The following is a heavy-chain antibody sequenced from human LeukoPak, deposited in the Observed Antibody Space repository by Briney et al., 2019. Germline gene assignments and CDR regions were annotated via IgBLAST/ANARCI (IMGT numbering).Heavy chain of an antibody. CDR3: ETYNGI. CDR1: GFTFSSYA. D-gene: IGHD3-10*01. Sequence: GGSLRLSCAASGFTFSSYAMHWVRQAPGKGLEWVAAISYDGSNKYYADSVKGRFTISRDNSKNTLYLQMNSLRAEDTAAYYCETYNGIWGQGILVTVSS. CDR2: ISYDGSNK. V-gene: IGHV3-30-3*01. J-gene: IGHJ4*02.